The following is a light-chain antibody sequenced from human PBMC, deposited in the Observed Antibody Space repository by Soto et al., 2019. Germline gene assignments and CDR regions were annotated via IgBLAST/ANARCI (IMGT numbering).Light chain of an antibody. V-gene: IGLV2-14*03. CDR1: SSDIGHYDY. CDR3: CSLTPSPTYV. CDR2: HVT. J-gene: IGLJ1*01. Sequence: QPALTQPASVSGSPGQSITISCTGTSSDIGHYDYVSWYQQHPGKAPKLMIYHVTYRPSGVSNRYSGSKSGNSASLTISGLQADDAADYYCCSLTPSPTYVLGSGPKITVL.